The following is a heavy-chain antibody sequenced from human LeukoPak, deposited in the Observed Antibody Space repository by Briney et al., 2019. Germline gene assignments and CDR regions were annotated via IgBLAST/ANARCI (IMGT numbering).Heavy chain of an antibody. J-gene: IGHJ1*01. CDR1: GGSISSYY. D-gene: IGHD1-26*01. Sequence: SETLSLTCTVSGGSISSYYWSWIRQPPGKGLEWIGYIYYSGSTNYNPSLKSRVTISVDTSRNQFSLKLSSVTAADTAVYYCARRRVGATPAEYFQHWGQGTLVTVSS. CDR3: ARRRVGATPAEYFQH. CDR2: IYYSGST. V-gene: IGHV4-59*08.